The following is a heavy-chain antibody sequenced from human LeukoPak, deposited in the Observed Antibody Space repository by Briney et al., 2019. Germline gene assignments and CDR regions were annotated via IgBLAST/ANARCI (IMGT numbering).Heavy chain of an antibody. V-gene: IGHV3-23*01. CDR3: AIPGSTHYPAPFDF. J-gene: IGHJ4*02. CDR2: ISGRGRDT. D-gene: IGHD2-2*01. Sequence: GGSLRLSCAASGISFSTYAMSWVRQAPGKGLEWLSAISGRGRDTYYADSVKGRFTISRDESKNRLYLQMNSLRAEDTAVYYCAIPGSTHYPAPFDFWGPGALVTVSS. CDR1: GISFSTYA.